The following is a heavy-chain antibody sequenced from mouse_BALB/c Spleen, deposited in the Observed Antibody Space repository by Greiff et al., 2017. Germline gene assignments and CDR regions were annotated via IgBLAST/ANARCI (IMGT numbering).Heavy chain of an antibody. J-gene: IGHJ4*01. Sequence: EVKVEESGPGLVKPSQSLSLTCTVTGYSITSDYAWNWIRQFPGNKLEWMGYISYSGSTSYNPSLKSRISITRDTSKNQFFLQLNSVTTEDTATYYCARGYDVGYAMDYWGQGTSVTVSS. D-gene: IGHD2-14*01. CDR3: ARGYDVGYAMDY. V-gene: IGHV3-2*02. CDR1: GYSITSDYA. CDR2: ISYSGST.